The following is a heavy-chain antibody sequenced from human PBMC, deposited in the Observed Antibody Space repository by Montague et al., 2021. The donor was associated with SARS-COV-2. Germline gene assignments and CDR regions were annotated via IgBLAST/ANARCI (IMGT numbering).Heavy chain of an antibody. J-gene: IGHJ4*02. CDR3: ARNLGSGWAFFDY. CDR2: ISSSSSYI. Sequence: SLRLSCAASRFTFSSYSMNWVRQAPGKGLEWVSSISSSSSYIYYADSVKGRFTISRDNAKNSLYLQMNSLRAEDTAVYYCARNLGSGWAFFDYWGQGTLVTVSS. V-gene: IGHV3-21*01. D-gene: IGHD6-19*01. CDR1: RFTFSSYS.